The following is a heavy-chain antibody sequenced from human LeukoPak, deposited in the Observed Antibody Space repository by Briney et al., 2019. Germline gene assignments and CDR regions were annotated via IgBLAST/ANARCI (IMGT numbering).Heavy chain of an antibody. CDR3: ARDHDRDCSSTSCPTGYDY. Sequence: GGSLRLSCAASGFTFSSSAMSWVRQASGKGLEWVANIKQDGSEKYYVDSVKGRFTISRDNAKNSLYLQMNSLRAEDTAVYYCARDHDRDCSSTSCPTGYDYWGQGTLVTVSS. D-gene: IGHD2-2*01. J-gene: IGHJ4*02. CDR2: IKQDGSEK. V-gene: IGHV3-7*01. CDR1: GFTFSSSA.